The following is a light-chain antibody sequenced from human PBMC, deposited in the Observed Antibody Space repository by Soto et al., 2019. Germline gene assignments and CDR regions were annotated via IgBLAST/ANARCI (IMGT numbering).Light chain of an antibody. CDR1: QSVGSSY. V-gene: IGKV3-20*01. CDR2: GAT. Sequence: EVVLTQTPGTLSLSPVERATLSCRASQSVGSSYLAWYQQKPGRAPRLLIYGATNRATGIPDRFSGSGSGTDFTLTISRLEPEDFAVYYCQQYGSSLWTFGQGTKVDIK. J-gene: IGKJ1*01. CDR3: QQYGSSLWT.